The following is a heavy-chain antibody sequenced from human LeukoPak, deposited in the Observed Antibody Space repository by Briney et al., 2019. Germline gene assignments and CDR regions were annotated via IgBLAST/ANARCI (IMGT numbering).Heavy chain of an antibody. Sequence: GGTLRLSCAASGFTFSSYEMNWVRQAPGKGLEWVSYISSSVSTIYYADSVKGRFTISRDNAKNSLYLQMNSLRAEDTAVYYCAELGITMIGGVWGKGTTVTISS. V-gene: IGHV3-48*03. CDR2: ISSSVSTI. CDR1: GFTFSSYE. CDR3: AELGITMIGGV. J-gene: IGHJ6*04. D-gene: IGHD3-10*02.